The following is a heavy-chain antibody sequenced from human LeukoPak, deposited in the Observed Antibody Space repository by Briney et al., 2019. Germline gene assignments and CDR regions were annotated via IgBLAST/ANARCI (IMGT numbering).Heavy chain of an antibody. D-gene: IGHD3-22*01. V-gene: IGHV3-23*01. J-gene: IGHJ3*02. Sequence: GGSLRLSCAASGFTFSSYAMSWVRQAPGKGLEWVSAISGSGGSTYYADSVKGRFTISRDNSKNPLYLQMNILRAEDTAVYYCAKGYYYYYDSSGYSGAFDIWGQGTMVTVSS. CDR3: AKGYYYYYDSSGYSGAFDI. CDR1: GFTFSSYA. CDR2: ISGSGGST.